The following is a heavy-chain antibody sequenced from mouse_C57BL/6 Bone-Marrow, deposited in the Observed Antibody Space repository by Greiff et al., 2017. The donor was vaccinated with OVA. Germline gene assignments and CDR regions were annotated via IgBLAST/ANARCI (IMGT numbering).Heavy chain of an antibody. Sequence: QVQLKQPGAELVMPGASVKLSCKASGYTFTSYWMHWVKQRPGQGLEWIGEIDPSDSYTNYNQKFKGKSTLTVDKSSSTAYMQLSSLTSEDSAVYYCAGLLRDYWGQGTTLTVSS. D-gene: IGHD2-3*01. CDR2: IDPSDSYT. CDR1: GYTFTSYW. CDR3: AGLLRDY. V-gene: IGHV1-69*01. J-gene: IGHJ2*01.